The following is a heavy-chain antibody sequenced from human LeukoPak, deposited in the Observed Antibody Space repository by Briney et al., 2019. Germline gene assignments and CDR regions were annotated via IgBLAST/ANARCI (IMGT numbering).Heavy chain of an antibody. CDR3: TRDRCSNGVWYFYYFAD. D-gene: IGHD2-8*01. J-gene: IGHJ4*02. Sequence: AASQKVSCKASGHTFTSYGISCVRQAPGQGVEWMGWLSAHNGKTNYAQKTHGRVTITTGTSTTTAYMELRSLRSDHTAVYCCTRDRCSNGVWYFYYFADWGQGSLVTVSS. CDR1: GHTFTSYG. V-gene: IGHV1-18*01. CDR2: LSAHNGKT.